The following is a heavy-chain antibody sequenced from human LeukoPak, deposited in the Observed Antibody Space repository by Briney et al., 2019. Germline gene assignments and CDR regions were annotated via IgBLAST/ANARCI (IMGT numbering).Heavy chain of an antibody. Sequence: GASVKFSCKASGYTFTSYYMHWVRQAPGQGLEWMGIINPSGGSTSYAQKFQGRVTMTRDTSTSTVYMELSSLRSEDTAVYYCARDQLLLGVDYWGQGTLVTVSS. CDR3: ARDQLLLGVDY. CDR1: GYTFTSYY. J-gene: IGHJ4*02. V-gene: IGHV1-46*01. D-gene: IGHD2-2*01. CDR2: INPSGGST.